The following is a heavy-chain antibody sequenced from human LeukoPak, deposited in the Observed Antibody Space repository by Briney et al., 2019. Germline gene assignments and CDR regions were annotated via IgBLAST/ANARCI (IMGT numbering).Heavy chain of an antibody. J-gene: IGHJ4*02. D-gene: IGHD2-15*01. CDR3: ARGPGGYCSGGSCRKFDY. CDR1: GGSLSGYY. V-gene: IGHV4-34*01. CDR2: INHSGST. Sequence: SETLSLTCAVYGGSLSGYYWSWIRQPPGKGLEWIGEINHSGSTNYNPSLKSRVTISVDTSKNQFSLKLSSVTAADTAVYYCARGPGGYCSGGSCRKFDYWGQGTLVTVSS.